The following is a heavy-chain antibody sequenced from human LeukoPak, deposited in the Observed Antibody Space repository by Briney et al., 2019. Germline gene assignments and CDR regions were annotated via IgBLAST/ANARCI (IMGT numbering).Heavy chain of an antibody. CDR3: AKDIAAVGLMDV. Sequence: PGGSLRLSCAASGFTFDDYAMHWVRQAPGKGLEWVSVISWNSGSIGYADSVKGRFTISRDNAKNSLYLQMNSLRAEDTALYYCAKDIAAVGLMDVWGQGTTVTVSS. V-gene: IGHV3-9*01. J-gene: IGHJ6*02. CDR1: GFTFDDYA. CDR2: ISWNSGSI. D-gene: IGHD6-19*01.